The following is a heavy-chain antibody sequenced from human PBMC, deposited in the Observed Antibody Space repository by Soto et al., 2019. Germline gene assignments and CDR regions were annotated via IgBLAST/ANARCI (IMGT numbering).Heavy chain of an antibody. CDR3: ARGPSSGWYNWFDP. CDR1: GGSFSGYY. J-gene: IGHJ5*02. D-gene: IGHD6-19*01. Sequence: PSETLSLTCAVYGGSFSGYYWSWIRQPPGKGLEWIGEINHSGSTNYNPSLKSRVTISVDTSKNQFSLKLNSVTAADTAVYYCARGPSSGWYNWFDPWGQGTLVTVSS. V-gene: IGHV4-34*01. CDR2: INHSGST.